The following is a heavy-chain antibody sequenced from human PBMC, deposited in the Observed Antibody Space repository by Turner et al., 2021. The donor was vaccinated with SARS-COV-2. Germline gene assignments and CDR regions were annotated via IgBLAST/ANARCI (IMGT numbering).Heavy chain of an antibody. CDR3: ARVYSYDSSGYYYDY. Sequence: QVQLVQSGAEVMKPGSSVKFSCKASGGTFNSYPISWVRQAPGQGLEWMGGIIPIFGTANYAQKFQGRVTITADESTSTAYMELSSLGSEDTAVYYCARVYSYDSSGYYYDYWGQGTLVTVSS. V-gene: IGHV1-69*01. CDR1: GGTFNSYP. D-gene: IGHD3-22*01. J-gene: IGHJ4*02. CDR2: IIPIFGTA.